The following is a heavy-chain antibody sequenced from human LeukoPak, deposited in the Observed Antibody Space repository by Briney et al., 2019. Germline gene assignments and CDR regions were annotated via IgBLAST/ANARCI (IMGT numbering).Heavy chain of an antibody. CDR3: ARMIGYDFWSGYYPYYFDY. Sequence: GGSLRLSCAASGFTFSSYWMSWVRQAPGKGLEWVANIKQDGSEKYYVDSVKGRFTISRDNAKNSLYLQTNSLRAEDTAVHYCARMIGYDFWSGYYPYYFDYWGQGTLVTVSS. D-gene: IGHD3-3*01. CDR1: GFTFSSYW. J-gene: IGHJ4*02. CDR2: IKQDGSEK. V-gene: IGHV3-7*01.